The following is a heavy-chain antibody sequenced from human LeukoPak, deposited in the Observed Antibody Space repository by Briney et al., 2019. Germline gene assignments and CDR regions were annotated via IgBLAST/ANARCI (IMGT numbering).Heavy chain of an antibody. CDR2: INHSGST. CDR3: ARGLGYFDWFPRWFDP. D-gene: IGHD3-9*01. J-gene: IGHJ5*02. V-gene: IGHV4-34*01. Sequence: PSETLSLTXAVYGGSFSGYYWSWIRQTPGKGLEWLGEINHSGSTNYNPSLKSRVTISVDTSKNQFSLKLSSVTAADTAVYYCARGLGYFDWFPRWFDPWGQGTLVTVSS. CDR1: GGSFSGYY.